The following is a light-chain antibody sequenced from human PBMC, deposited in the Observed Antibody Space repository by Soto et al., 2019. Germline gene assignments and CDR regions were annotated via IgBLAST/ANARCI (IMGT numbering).Light chain of an antibody. CDR2: TTS. J-gene: IGKJ1*01. V-gene: IGKV3-20*01. CDR1: QSISVTY. CDR3: QQYGSSGT. Sequence: EIVLTQSPGTLSFSPGERATLSCRASQSISVTYLAWYQQKPGQAPRLLIYTTSIRATVIPDRFSGSGSGTDFTLTISRLEPEDFAVYYCQQYGSSGTFGQGTKVDIK.